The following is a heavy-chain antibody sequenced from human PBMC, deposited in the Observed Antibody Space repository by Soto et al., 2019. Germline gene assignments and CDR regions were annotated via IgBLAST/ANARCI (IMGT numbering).Heavy chain of an antibody. D-gene: IGHD3-3*01. J-gene: IGHJ6*02. CDR2: IYYSGST. V-gene: IGHV4-59*01. CDR3: ARDSASFGPYYYGMDV. Sequence: SETLSLTCTVSGGSISSYYWSWIRQPPGKGLEWIGYIYYSGSTNYNPSLKSRITISVDTSKNQFSLKLSSVTAADTAVYFCARDSASFGPYYYGMDVWGQGTTVTVSS. CDR1: GGSISSYY.